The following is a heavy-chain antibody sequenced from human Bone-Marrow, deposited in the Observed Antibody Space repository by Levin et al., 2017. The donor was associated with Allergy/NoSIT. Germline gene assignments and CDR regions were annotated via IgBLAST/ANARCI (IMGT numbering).Heavy chain of an antibody. CDR3: AREGSSAWWNNWYFDR. V-gene: IGHV3-13*01. D-gene: IGHD6-19*01. CDR2: IGTVGDT. J-gene: IGHJ2*01. CDR1: GFSFSTSD. Sequence: GGSLRLSCAASGFSFSTSDMHWVRQAPGKGLEWVSAIGTVGDTYYPASVTGRFTISRENAKNSLYLQINSLRAGDTAVYYCAREGSSAWWNNWYFDRWGRGTLVTVSS.